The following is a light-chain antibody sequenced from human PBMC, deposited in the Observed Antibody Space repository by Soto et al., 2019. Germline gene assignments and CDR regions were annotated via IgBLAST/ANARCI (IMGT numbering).Light chain of an antibody. CDR1: QSVLYSSNNKNY. CDR3: QQYYSTPTWT. CDR2: WAS. Sequence: DIVMTQSPDSLAVSLGERATINCKSSQSVLYSSNNKNYLAWYQQKPGQPPKLLIYWASTLESGVPDRFSGSGSGTDFTLTIRSLQAEDVAVYYCQQYYSTPTWTFGQGTKVEIK. J-gene: IGKJ1*01. V-gene: IGKV4-1*01.